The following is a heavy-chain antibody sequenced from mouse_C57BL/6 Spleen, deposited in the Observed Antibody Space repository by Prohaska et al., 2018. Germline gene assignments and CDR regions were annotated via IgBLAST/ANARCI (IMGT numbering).Heavy chain of an antibody. J-gene: IGHJ4*01. CDR3: ARDTAAQADYYAMDY. CDR2: INYDGSST. Sequence: EVKLVESEGGLVQPGSSMKLSCTASGFTFSDYYMAWVRQVPEKGLEWVANINYDGSSTYYLDSLKSRFIISRDNAKNILYLQMSSLKSEDTATYYCARDTAAQADYYAMDYWGQGTSVTVSS. D-gene: IGHD3-2*02. CDR1: GFTFSDYY. V-gene: IGHV5-16*01.